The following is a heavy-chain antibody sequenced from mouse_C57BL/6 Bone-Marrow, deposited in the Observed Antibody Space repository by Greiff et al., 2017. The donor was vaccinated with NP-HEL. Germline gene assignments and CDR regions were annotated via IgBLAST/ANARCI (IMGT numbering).Heavy chain of an antibody. CDR3: ASYYGSSYLFAD. CDR2: ISYDGSN. V-gene: IGHV3-6*01. J-gene: IGHJ3*01. Sequence: EVKVEESGPGLVKPSQSLSLTCSVTGYSITSGYYWNWIRQFPGNKLEWMGYISYDGSNNYNPSLKNRISITRDTSKNQFFLKLNSVTTEDTATYYCASYYGSSYLFADWGQGTLVTVSA. CDR1: GYSITSGYY. D-gene: IGHD1-1*01.